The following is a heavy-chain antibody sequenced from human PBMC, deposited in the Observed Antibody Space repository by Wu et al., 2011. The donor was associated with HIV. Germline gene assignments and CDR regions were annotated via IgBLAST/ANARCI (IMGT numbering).Heavy chain of an antibody. CDR3: ARYVVVPAIPTYWYFDL. V-gene: IGHV4-38-2*01. Sequence: QVQLQESGPGLVKPSETLSLTCAVSGYSISSGYYWGWIRQPPGKGLEWIGSIYHSGSTYYDPSLKSRVTISVDTSKNQFSLKLSSVTAADTAVYYCARYVVVPAIPTYWYFDLWGLAPWSLSPQ. D-gene: IGHD2-21*02. CDR1: GYSISSGYY. CDR2: IYHSGST. J-gene: IGHJ2*01.